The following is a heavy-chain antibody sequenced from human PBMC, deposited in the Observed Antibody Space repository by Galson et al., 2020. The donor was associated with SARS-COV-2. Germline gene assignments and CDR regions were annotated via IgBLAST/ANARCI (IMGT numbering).Heavy chain of an antibody. V-gene: IGHV3-48*03. Sequence: GGSLRLSCAASGFTFSSYEMNWVRQAPGKGLEWVSYISSSGSTIYYADSVKGRFTISRDNAKNSLYLQMNSLRAEDTAVYYCARDSLWQQLAFYYGMDVWGQGTTVTVSS. CDR2: ISSSGSTI. D-gene: IGHD6-13*01. J-gene: IGHJ6*02. CDR1: GFTFSSYE. CDR3: ARDSLWQQLAFYYGMDV.